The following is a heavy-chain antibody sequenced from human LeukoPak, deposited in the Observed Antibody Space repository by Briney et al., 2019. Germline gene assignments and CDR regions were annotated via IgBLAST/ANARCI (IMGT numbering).Heavy chain of an antibody. Sequence: GGSLRLSCAASGFTFSDSYMTWIRQAPGKGLEWVSYISNSGSSIYYADSVKGRFTISRDNSKNTLYLQMNSLRAEDTAVYYCARAQGGDSSGYSRSFDYWGQGTLVTVSS. CDR3: ARAQGGDSSGYSRSFDY. J-gene: IGHJ4*02. CDR2: ISNSGSSI. D-gene: IGHD3-22*01. CDR1: GFTFSDSY. V-gene: IGHV3-11*04.